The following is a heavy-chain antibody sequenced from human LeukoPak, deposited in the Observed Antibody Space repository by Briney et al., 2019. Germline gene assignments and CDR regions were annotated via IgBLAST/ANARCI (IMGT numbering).Heavy chain of an antibody. CDR3: ASLAGTVLDDAFDI. D-gene: IGHD6-19*01. CDR1: GGTFSSYA. Sequence: ASVKVSCKASGGTFSSYAISWVRQAPGQGLEWVGTINPSGGTTSYAQKFQGRVTMTRDTSTSTVYMELSSLRSEDTAVYYCASLAGTVLDDAFDIWGQGTMVTVSS. CDR2: INPSGGTT. J-gene: IGHJ3*02. V-gene: IGHV1-46*01.